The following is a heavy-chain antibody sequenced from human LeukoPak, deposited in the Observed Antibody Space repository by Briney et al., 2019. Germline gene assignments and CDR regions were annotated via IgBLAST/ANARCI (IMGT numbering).Heavy chain of an antibody. D-gene: IGHD3-3*01. J-gene: IGHJ4*02. Sequence: GRSLRLSCAASGFTFSSYAMHWVRQAPGKGLEWVAVISYDGSNKYYADSVKGRFTISRDNSKNTLYLQMNSLRAEDTAVYYCARDALTYYDFWSGYYTSDYWGQGTLVTVSS. V-gene: IGHV3-30*04. CDR2: ISYDGSNK. CDR3: ARDALTYYDFWSGYYTSDY. CDR1: GFTFSSYA.